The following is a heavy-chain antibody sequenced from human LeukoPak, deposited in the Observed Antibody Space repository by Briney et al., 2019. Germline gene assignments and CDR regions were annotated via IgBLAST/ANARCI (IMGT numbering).Heavy chain of an antibody. J-gene: IGHJ5*02. CDR3: ARRFRFNFWSGSYTHVYWFDP. D-gene: IGHD3-3*01. V-gene: IGHV1-8*01. Sequence: ASVMLSCKASGYSFTNYDITWVRPATGQGLEGMGWLNPNSGNTDYAQKFQGRVSMTRDTSVTTAYIELSSLTSEDTAIYYCARRFRFNFWSGSYTHVYWFDPWGQGSLVTV. CDR1: GYSFTNYD. CDR2: LNPNSGNT.